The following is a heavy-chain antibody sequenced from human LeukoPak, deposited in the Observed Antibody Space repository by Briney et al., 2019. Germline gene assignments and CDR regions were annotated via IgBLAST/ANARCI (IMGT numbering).Heavy chain of an antibody. CDR3: AKGRAMVRGVTPPYYFDY. Sequence: SGGSLRLSCAASGFTFSSYAMSWVRQAPGKGLEWVSAISGSGGSTYYADSVKGRFTISRDNSKNTLYLQMNSLRAEDTAVYYCAKGRAMVRGVTPPYYFDYWGQGTLVTVSS. D-gene: IGHD3-10*01. V-gene: IGHV3-23*01. CDR1: GFTFSSYA. CDR2: ISGSGGST. J-gene: IGHJ4*02.